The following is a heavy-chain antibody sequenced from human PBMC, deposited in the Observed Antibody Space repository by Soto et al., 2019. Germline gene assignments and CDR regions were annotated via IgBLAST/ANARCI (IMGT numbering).Heavy chain of an antibody. Sequence: GGSLRLSCAASRLSFSTYWMTWVRQAPGKGLKWVASIKQDGSETHYVDSVKGRLTISRDNAKNSLYLQMNSLRAEDTAVYYCAREDNPGMTRTAFDSWGQGALVTVSS. V-gene: IGHV3-7*01. D-gene: IGHD1-7*01. CDR3: AREDNPGMTRTAFDS. J-gene: IGHJ4*02. CDR2: IKQDGSET. CDR1: RLSFSTYW.